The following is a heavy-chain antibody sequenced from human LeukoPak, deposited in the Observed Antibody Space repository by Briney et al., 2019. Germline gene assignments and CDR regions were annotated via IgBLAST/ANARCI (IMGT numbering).Heavy chain of an antibody. J-gene: IGHJ6*02. CDR1: GGSISSYY. D-gene: IGHD4-17*01. CDR3: ARVGDYGDYLSYYYYGMDV. V-gene: IGHV4-59*01. CDR2: IYYSGST. Sequence: SETLSLTCTVSGGSISSYYWSWIRQPPGKGLEWIGYIYYSGSTNYNPSLKSRVTISVDTSKNQFSLKLSSVTAADTAVYCCARVGDYGDYLSYYYYGMDVWGQGTTVTVSS.